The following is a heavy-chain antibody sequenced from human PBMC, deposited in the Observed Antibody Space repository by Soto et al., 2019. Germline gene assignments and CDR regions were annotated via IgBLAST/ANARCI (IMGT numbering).Heavy chain of an antibody. CDR1: GGSISSYY. D-gene: IGHD2-21*02. V-gene: IGHV4-59*01. Sequence: SETLSLTCTVSGGSISSYYWSWIRQPPGKGLEWIGYIYYSGSTNYNPSLKSRVTISVDTSKNQFSLKLSSVTAADTAVYYCAKDQYVVVTTNWFDPWGQGNLVTVSS. CDR3: AKDQYVVVTTNWFDP. CDR2: IYYSGST. J-gene: IGHJ5*02.